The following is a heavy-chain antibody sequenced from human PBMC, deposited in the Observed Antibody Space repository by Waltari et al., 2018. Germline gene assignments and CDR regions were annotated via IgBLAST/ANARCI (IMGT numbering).Heavy chain of an antibody. CDR3: ARGGSSGWLLRGYYFDY. D-gene: IGHD6-19*01. Sequence: QVQLQQWGAGLLKPSETLSLTCAVYGGSFSGYYWSWIRQPPGKGLEWIGEINHSGSTNYNPSLKSRVTISVDTSKNQFSLKLSSVTAADTAVYYCARGGSSGWLLRGYYFDYWGQGTLVTVSS. CDR2: INHSGST. CDR1: GGSFSGYY. V-gene: IGHV4-34*01. J-gene: IGHJ4*02.